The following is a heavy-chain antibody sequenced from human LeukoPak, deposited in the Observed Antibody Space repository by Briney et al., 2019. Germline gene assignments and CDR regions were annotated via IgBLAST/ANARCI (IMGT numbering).Heavy chain of an antibody. CDR3: ARDLHGSGTWDWFDP. Sequence: SETLSLTCTVSGGSISSYYWSWIRQPAGKGLEWIGRIYTSGNTNYNPSLKSRVTMSVDTSKNRFSLKLSSVTAADTAVYYCARDLHGSGTWDWFDPWGQGTLVTVSS. CDR2: IYTSGNT. CDR1: GGSISSYY. D-gene: IGHD3-10*01. V-gene: IGHV4-4*07. J-gene: IGHJ5*02.